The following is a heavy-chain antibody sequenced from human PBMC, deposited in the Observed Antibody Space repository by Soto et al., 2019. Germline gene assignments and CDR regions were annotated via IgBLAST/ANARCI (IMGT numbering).Heavy chain of an antibody. CDR2: ISAHNGNT. CDR1: GYAFTTYG. Sequence: QVHLVQSGAEVKKPGASVKVSCKGSGYAFTTYGITWVRQDPGQGLEWMGWISAHNGNTNYAQKLQGRGTVPRDTSTSTAYMELRSLRSDDTAVYYCARGRYGDYWGQGALVTVSS. CDR3: ARGRYGDY. V-gene: IGHV1-18*01. J-gene: IGHJ4*02. D-gene: IGHD1-1*01.